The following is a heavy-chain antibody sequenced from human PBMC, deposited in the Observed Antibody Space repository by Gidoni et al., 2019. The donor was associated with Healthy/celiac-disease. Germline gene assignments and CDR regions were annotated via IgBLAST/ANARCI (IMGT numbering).Heavy chain of an antibody. CDR2: ISWNSGSI. D-gene: IGHD3-9*01. V-gene: IGHV3-9*01. CDR3: AKDIITYYDILTGYH. J-gene: IGHJ4*02. CDR1: GFTFDDYA. Sequence: EVQLVESGGGLVQPGRSLRLSCAASGFTFDDYAMHWVRQAPGKGLEWVSGISWNSGSIGYADSVKGRFTISRDNAKNSLYLQMNSLRAEDTALYYCAKDIITYYDILTGYHWGQGTLVTVSS.